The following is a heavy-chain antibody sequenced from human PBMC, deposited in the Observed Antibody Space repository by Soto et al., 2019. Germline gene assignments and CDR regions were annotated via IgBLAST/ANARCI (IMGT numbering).Heavy chain of an antibody. Sequence: GGSLRLSCAVSGFTFSYYYMSWIRQAPGKGLEWLSYISGTGSYTNYADSVKGRFTISRDNAKNSLYLQMNSLRAEDTAMYYCARAPTGRYDFWSGSNYYHYGMDVCGQGTTVTVSS. CDR1: GFTFSYYY. J-gene: IGHJ6*02. CDR2: ISGTGSYT. CDR3: ARAPTGRYDFWSGSNYYHYGMDV. V-gene: IGHV3-11*06. D-gene: IGHD3-3*01.